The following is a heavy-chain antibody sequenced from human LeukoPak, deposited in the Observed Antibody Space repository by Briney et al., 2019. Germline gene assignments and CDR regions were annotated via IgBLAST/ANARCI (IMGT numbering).Heavy chain of an antibody. J-gene: IGHJ4*02. CDR3: VRGTGY. V-gene: IGHV3-64D*06. CDR2: ISSNGDNT. Sequence: PGGSLRPSCSVSGFTFSTYVMHWVRQAQGKGLEYVSAISSNGDNTYYADSVKGRFTISRDNSKNTLYLQMSSLRADDTAVYYCVRGTGYWGQGTLVTVSS. CDR1: GFTFSTYV.